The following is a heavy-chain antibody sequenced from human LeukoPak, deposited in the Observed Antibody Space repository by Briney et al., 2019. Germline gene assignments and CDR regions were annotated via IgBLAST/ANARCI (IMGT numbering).Heavy chain of an antibody. CDR1: GFTFSNYE. CDR3: ARSGYCSGGPCYYYYGMDV. Sequence: PGGSLRLSCAASGFTFSNYEMNWVRQAPGKGLEWVSYISSSGSTKYYADSVKGRFTISRDNAKSSLFLQMNSLRAEDTAVYYCARSGYCSGGPCYYYYGMDVWGQGTTVAVSS. J-gene: IGHJ6*02. CDR2: ISSSGSTK. V-gene: IGHV3-48*03. D-gene: IGHD2-15*01.